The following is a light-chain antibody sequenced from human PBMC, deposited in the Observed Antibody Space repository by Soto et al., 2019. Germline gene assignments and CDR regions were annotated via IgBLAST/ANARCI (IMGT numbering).Light chain of an antibody. CDR2: GTS. CDR3: QHYGTSPFT. J-gene: IGKJ3*01. Sequence: EIVLTQSPGTLSLSPGERATLSCRASQSIASSYLAWYQQRPGQAPRLLVSGTSSRATGIPDRFRGSGSGTDFTLTITRLEPEDIAVYYCQHYGTSPFTFGPGTRVHIK. V-gene: IGKV3-20*01. CDR1: QSIASSY.